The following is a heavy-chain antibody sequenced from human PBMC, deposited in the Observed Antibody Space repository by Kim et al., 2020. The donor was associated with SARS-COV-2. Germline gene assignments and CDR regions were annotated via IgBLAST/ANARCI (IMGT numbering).Heavy chain of an antibody. Sequence: APKFQGRVTLTADEPTSTAYMELSSLRSEDTAVYYCATPPVGATTGFDYWGQGTLVTVSS. CDR3: ATPPVGATTGFDY. V-gene: IGHV1-69*01. D-gene: IGHD1-26*01. J-gene: IGHJ4*02.